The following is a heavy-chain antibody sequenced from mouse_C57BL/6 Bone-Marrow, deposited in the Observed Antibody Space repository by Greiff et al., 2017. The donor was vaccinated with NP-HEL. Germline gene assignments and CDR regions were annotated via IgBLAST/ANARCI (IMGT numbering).Heavy chain of an antibody. CDR2: ISDGGSYT. CDR3: ARGKLAWFAY. J-gene: IGHJ3*01. CDR1: GFTFSSYA. V-gene: IGHV5-4*03. Sequence: DVMLVESGGGLVKPGGSLKLSCAASGFTFSSYAMSWVRQTPEKRLEWVATISDGGSYTYYPDNVKGRFTISRDNAKNNLYLQMSHLKSEDTAMYYCARGKLAWFAYWGQGTLVTVSA. D-gene: IGHD4-1*01.